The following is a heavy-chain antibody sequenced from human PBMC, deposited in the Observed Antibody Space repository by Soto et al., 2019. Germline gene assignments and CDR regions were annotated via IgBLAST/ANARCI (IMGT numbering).Heavy chain of an antibody. CDR2: ISDSGDNT. Sequence: EVQLLESGGGLVQPGESLRLSCATSGFTFSSYAMNWVRQAAGKGLEWVSGISDSGDNTYYADTVKGRFTISRDNSMNTLSLQMNRLRADDTALYYCAKGAGSDSGRYWGQGTLVTVSS. D-gene: IGHD3-10*01. J-gene: IGHJ4*02. V-gene: IGHV3-23*01. CDR3: AKGAGSDSGRY. CDR1: GFTFSSYA.